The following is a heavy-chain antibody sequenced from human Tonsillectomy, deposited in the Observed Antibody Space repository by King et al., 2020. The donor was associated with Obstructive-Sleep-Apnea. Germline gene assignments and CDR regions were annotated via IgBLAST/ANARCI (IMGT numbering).Heavy chain of an antibody. Sequence: VQLVESGGGVVQPGKSLRLSCGASGFTLGSYGMHWVRQAPGKGLEWVAFIRFDGSNKYFAGSVKGRFTITRDNSKNTLFLQMNSLGAADTAVYYCARDQGGNPLWDAFLSWGQGTMVTVSS. J-gene: IGHJ3*02. D-gene: IGHD2-21*01. CDR1: GFTLGSYG. CDR2: IRFDGSNK. V-gene: IGHV3-30*02. CDR3: ARDQGGNPLWDAFLS.